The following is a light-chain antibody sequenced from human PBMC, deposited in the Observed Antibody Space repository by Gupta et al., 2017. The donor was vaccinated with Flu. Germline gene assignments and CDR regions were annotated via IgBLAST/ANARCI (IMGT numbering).Light chain of an antibody. J-gene: IGKJ4*01. V-gene: IGKV1-5*03. Sequence: DIQMTQSPSTLSASVGDTVTITCRASQSINSWLAWYQQKPGKAPKLLIYKASTLESGVPSRFSGGGSGTEFTLTISTLQPDDFASYYCRQDSCYPLTFGGGTTVEMK. CDR1: QSINSW. CDR2: KAS. CDR3: RQDSCYPLT.